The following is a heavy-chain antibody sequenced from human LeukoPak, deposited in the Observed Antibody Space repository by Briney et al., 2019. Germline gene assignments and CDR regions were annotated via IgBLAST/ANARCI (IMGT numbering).Heavy chain of an antibody. CDR2: IYYSGSA. D-gene: IGHD3-3*01. Sequence: SETLSLTCTVSGGSISSGGYYWSWIRQHPGKGLEWIGCIYYSGSAYYNPSLKSRVTISVDTSENQFSLKLSSVTAADTAVYYCARVNFWSGYGMDVWGQGTTVTVSS. J-gene: IGHJ6*02. V-gene: IGHV4-31*03. CDR3: ARVNFWSGYGMDV. CDR1: GGSISSGGYY.